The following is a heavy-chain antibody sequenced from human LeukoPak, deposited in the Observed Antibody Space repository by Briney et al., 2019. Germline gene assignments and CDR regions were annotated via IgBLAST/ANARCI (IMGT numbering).Heavy chain of an antibody. CDR1: GFTFSSYA. D-gene: IGHD6-19*01. CDR3: AKDRSSSSGWYFDY. CDR2: ISGSGGST. V-gene: IGHV3-23*01. J-gene: IGHJ4*02. Sequence: PGESLRLSCAASGFTFSSYAMSWVRQAPGKGLEWVSAISGSGGSTYYADSVKGRFTISRDNSKNTLYLQMNSLRAEDTAVYYCAKDRSSSSGWYFDYWGQGTLVTVSS.